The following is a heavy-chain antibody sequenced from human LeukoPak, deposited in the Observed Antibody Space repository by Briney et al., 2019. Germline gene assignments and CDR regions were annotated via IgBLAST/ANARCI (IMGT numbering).Heavy chain of an antibody. J-gene: IGHJ2*01. V-gene: IGHV3-23*01. CDR2: IRLGGGLT. D-gene: IGHD3-10*01. Sequence: PGGSLRLSWSGSGFTFMNYVMAWVRQAPGKGLEWASSIRLGGGLTHSADPVKGRFIISRDMNTLFLQMNNLRPEDTAMYYCARRITMVRGPLIKGYFDLWGRGTLVSVSS. CDR1: GFTFMNYV. CDR3: ARRITMVRGPLIKGYFDL.